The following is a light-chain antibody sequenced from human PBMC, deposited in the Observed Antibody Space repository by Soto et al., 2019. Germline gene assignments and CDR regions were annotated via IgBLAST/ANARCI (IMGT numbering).Light chain of an antibody. J-gene: IGLJ2*01. CDR2: GNS. V-gene: IGLV1-40*01. CDR1: SSNIGAGYD. CDR3: QSYDSSLSEVV. Sequence: QSVLTQPPSVSGAPGQRVTISCTGSSSNIGAGYDVHWYQQLPGTAPKLPIYGNSNRPSGVPDRFSGSKSGTSASLAITGLQAEDEADYYCQSYDSSLSEVVFGEGTKLTVL.